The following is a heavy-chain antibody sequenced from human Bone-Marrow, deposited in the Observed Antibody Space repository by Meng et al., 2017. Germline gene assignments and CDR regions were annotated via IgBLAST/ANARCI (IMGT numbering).Heavy chain of an antibody. D-gene: IGHD1-26*01. Sequence: EVQLLEVGGGLVQPGGFLRLSGSASGFNFRCYWMHWVRQAPGKGVVWVSRINSDGSSTSYADSVKGRFTISRDNAKNTLYLQMNSLRAEDTAVYYCASSPLLSYNYWGQGTLVTVSS. CDR3: ASSPLLSYNY. V-gene: IGHV3-74*01. J-gene: IGHJ4*02. CDR2: INSDGSST. CDR1: GFNFRCYW.